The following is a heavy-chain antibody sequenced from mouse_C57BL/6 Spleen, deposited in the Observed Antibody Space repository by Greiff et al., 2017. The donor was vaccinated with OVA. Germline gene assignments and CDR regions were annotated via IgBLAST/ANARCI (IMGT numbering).Heavy chain of an antibody. CDR1: GFNIKNTY. J-gene: IGHJ4*01. V-gene: IGHV14-3*01. CDR3: SSGLRDAMDY. D-gene: IGHD1-1*01. Sequence: EVQGVESVAELVRPGASVKLSCTASGFNIKNTYMHWVKQRPEQGLEWIGRIDPANGNTKYAPKFQGKATITADTSSNTAYLQLSSLTSEDTAIXYCSSGLRDAMDYWGQGTSVTVSS. CDR2: IDPANGNT.